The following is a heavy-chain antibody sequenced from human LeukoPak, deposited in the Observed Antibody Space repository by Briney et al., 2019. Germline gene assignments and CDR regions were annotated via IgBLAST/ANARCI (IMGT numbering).Heavy chain of an antibody. CDR2: ISGSGDNT. V-gene: IGHV3-23*01. CDR1: GFSFSGYA. D-gene: IGHD6-19*01. Sequence: GGSLKLSCAASGFSFSGYAMSWVRQAPGKGLEWVSSISGSGDNTYYAESVKGRFTISRDNSKNTLFLQMNSLRAEDTAVFYWAKRSGYTTGWFIDFWGQGTLVTVSS. J-gene: IGHJ4*02. CDR3: AKRSGYTTGWFIDF.